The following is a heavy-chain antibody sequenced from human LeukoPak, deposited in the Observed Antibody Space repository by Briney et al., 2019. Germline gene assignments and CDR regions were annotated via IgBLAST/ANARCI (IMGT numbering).Heavy chain of an antibody. Sequence: SETLSLTCAVPGYSISSGYYWGWIRRPPGKGLEWIGIFYHSGSTYYNPSLKSRVTISVDTSKNQFSLKLSSVTAADTAVYYCALTAVIAAAGTLSPDYWGQGTLVTVSS. CDR2: FYHSGST. J-gene: IGHJ4*02. CDR1: GYSISSGYY. V-gene: IGHV4-38-2*01. D-gene: IGHD6-13*01. CDR3: ALTAVIAAAGTLSPDY.